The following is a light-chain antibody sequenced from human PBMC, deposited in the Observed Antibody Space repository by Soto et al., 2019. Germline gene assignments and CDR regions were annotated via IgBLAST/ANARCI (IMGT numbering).Light chain of an antibody. Sequence: IQLTQSQSSLSASVGDRVTITCLASQGISSYLAWYQQKPGKAPKLLIYAASTLQSGVPSRFSGSGSGTDFTLTFSSLQPEDFATYYCQQLNSYPLTFCGGTKVEIK. CDR1: QGISSY. V-gene: IGKV1-9*01. J-gene: IGKJ4*01. CDR2: AAS. CDR3: QQLNSYPLT.